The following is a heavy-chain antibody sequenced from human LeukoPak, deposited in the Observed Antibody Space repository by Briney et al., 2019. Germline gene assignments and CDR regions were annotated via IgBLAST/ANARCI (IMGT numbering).Heavy chain of an antibody. D-gene: IGHD2-21*02. Sequence: PSETLSLTCAVYGGSFSGYYWSWIRQPPGKGLEWIGEINHSGSTNYNPSLKSRVTISEDTSKNQFSLKLSSVTAADAAVYYCAREFLLLGRISWFGPWGQGTLVTVSS. CDR3: AREFLLLGRISWFGP. J-gene: IGHJ5*02. V-gene: IGHV4-34*01. CDR1: GGSFSGYY. CDR2: INHSGST.